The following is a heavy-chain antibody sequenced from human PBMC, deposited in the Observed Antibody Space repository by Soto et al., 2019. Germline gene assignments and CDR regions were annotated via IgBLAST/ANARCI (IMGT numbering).Heavy chain of an antibody. CDR2: SFYTGST. CDR1: GGSLISDSYY. V-gene: IGHV4-39*01. J-gene: IGHJ5*02. Sequence: PSETLSLTCTVSGGSLISDSYYWGWIRQPPGKGLEWIGSSFYTGSTIYNPSLKSRITISVDTSKRQFSLKLKSVTAADTAVYYCARKTSRSLKGRFDHWGQGTLVTVSS. D-gene: IGHD1-1*01. CDR3: ARKTSRSLKGRFDH.